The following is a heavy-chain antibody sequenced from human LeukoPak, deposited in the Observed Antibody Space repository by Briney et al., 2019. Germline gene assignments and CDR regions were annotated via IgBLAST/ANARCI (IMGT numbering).Heavy chain of an antibody. CDR2: ISWNSGSI. CDR3: AKDAFDI. Sequence: GGSLRLSCAASGFTFDDYAMHWVRQAPGKGLEWVSGISWNSGSIGYADSVEGRFTISRDNAKNSLYLQMNSLRAEDTALYYCAKDAFDIWGQGTMVTVSS. CDR1: GFTFDDYA. J-gene: IGHJ3*02. V-gene: IGHV3-9*01.